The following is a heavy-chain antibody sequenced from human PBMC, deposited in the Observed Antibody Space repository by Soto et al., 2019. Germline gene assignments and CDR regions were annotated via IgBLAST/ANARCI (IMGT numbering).Heavy chain of an antibody. CDR3: ARDYVSGWYSTSGYGMDV. Sequence: PGGSLRLSCAASGFTFSSYSMNWVRQAPGKGLEWVAVIWYDGSNKYYADSVKGRFTISRDNSKNTLYLQMNSLRAEDTAVYYCARDYVSGWYSTSGYGMDVWGQGTTVTVSS. CDR2: IWYDGSNK. J-gene: IGHJ6*02. D-gene: IGHD6-19*01. CDR1: GFTFSSYS. V-gene: IGHV3-33*08.